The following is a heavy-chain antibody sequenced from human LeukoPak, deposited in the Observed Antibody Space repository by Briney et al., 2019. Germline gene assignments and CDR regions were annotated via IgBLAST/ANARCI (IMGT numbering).Heavy chain of an antibody. CDR1: GGSISSSSYY. D-gene: IGHD3-10*01. J-gene: IGHJ5*02. Sequence: SETLSLTCTVSGGSISSSSYYWGWIRQPPGKGLEWIGSIYYSGSTYYNPSLKSRVTISVDTSKNQFSLKLSSVTAADTAVYYCARVYTNRITMVRGVIRTWSDPWGQGTLVTVSS. CDR3: ARVYTNRITMVRGVIRTWSDP. CDR2: IYYSGST. V-gene: IGHV4-39*07.